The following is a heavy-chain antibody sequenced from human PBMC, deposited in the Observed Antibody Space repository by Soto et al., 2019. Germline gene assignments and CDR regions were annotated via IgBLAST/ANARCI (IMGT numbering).Heavy chain of an antibody. CDR2: INHSGST. V-gene: IGHV4-34*01. J-gene: IGHJ4*02. CDR3: ARDKITGLFDY. CDR1: GGSFSGYY. Sequence: PSETLSLTCAVYGGSFSGYYRTWIRQPPGTGLEWIGEINHSGSTNYNPPLKSRVTISVDTSKNQFSLKLTSVTAADTAVYYCARDKITGLFDYWGQGTLVTVSS. D-gene: IGHD2-8*02.